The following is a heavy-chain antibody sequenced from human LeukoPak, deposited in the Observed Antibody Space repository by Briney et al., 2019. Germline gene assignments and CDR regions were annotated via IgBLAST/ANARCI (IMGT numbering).Heavy chain of an antibody. V-gene: IGHV3-48*01. D-gene: IGHD3-3*01. CDR2: ISSSSSTI. J-gene: IGHJ4*02. CDR3: ASAPWSDLDY. Sequence: GSLRLSCAASGFTFSSYSMNWVRQAPGKGLEWVSYISSSSSTIYYADSVKGRFTISRDNAKNSLYLQMNSLRAEDTAVYYCASAPWSDLDYWGQGTLVTVSS. CDR1: GFTFSSYS.